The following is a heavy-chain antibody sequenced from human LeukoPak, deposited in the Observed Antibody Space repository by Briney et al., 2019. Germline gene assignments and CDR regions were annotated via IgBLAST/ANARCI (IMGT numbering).Heavy chain of an antibody. J-gene: IGHJ4*02. CDR3: AKDQYGIQLWL. D-gene: IGHD5-18*01. CDR2: ISGSGGST. V-gene: IGHV3-23*01. CDR1: GFTFSNTW. Sequence: GGSLRLSCAASGFTFSNTWMSWVRQAPGKGLEWVSAISGSGGSTYYADSVKGRFTISRDNSKNTLYLQMNSLRAEDTAVYYCAKDQYGIQLWLWGQGTLVTVPS.